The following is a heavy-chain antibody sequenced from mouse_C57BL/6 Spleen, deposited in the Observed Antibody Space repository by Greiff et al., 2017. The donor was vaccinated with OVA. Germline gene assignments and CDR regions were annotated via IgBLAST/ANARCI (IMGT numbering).Heavy chain of an antibody. J-gene: IGHJ4*01. D-gene: IGHD1-1*01. V-gene: IGHV1-80*01. Sequence: QVQLQQSGAELVKPGASVKISCKASGYAFSSYWMNWVKQRPGKGLEWIGQIYPGDGDTNDNGKFKGKATLTADKSSSTAYMQLSSLTSEDSAVYFCARSPIYYYGSSYLYYAMDYWGQGTSVTVSS. CDR3: ARSPIYYYGSSYLYYAMDY. CDR1: GYAFSSYW. CDR2: IYPGDGDT.